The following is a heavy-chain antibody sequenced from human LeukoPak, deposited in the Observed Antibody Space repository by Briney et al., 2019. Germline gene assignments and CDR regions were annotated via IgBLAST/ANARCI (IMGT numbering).Heavy chain of an antibody. CDR3: AKDAYSSPFWGMDV. Sequence: HPGGSLRLSCAASGFTFADYAMHWVRQAPGKGLEWVSGISWNSGDIGYADSVKGRFTISRDNAKNSLYLQMNSLRADDMAFYYCAKDAYSSPFWGMDVWGKGTTVTVSS. CDR2: ISWNSGDI. V-gene: IGHV3-9*03. CDR1: GFTFADYA. D-gene: IGHD6-19*01. J-gene: IGHJ6*03.